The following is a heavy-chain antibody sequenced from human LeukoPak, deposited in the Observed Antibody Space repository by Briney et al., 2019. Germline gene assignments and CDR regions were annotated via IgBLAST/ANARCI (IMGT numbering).Heavy chain of an antibody. CDR2: INPNSGDT. Sequence: ASVKVSCKASGYTFTAYSMHWVRQAPGHGLEYMGWINPNSGDTNYAQKFQGRVTITRDTSISTAYMELSRLRSEDTAVYYCARSRTTVFGVVIGYYMDVWGKGTTVTVSS. D-gene: IGHD3-3*01. CDR1: GYTFTAYS. V-gene: IGHV1-2*02. J-gene: IGHJ6*03. CDR3: ARSRTTVFGVVIGYYMDV.